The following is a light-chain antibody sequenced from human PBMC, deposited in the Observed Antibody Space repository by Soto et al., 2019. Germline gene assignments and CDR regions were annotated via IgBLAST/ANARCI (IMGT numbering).Light chain of an antibody. CDR1: SSDVGGYNY. CDR2: DVT. Sequence: QSALTQPRSVSGSPGQSVTISCTGTSSDVGGYNYVSWYQQHPGKVPKLMIYDVTKRPSGVPDRFSGSKSGNTASLSISGLQAEDEADYYCCSYAGSYPWVFGGGTKLTV. CDR3: CSYAGSYPWV. J-gene: IGLJ3*02. V-gene: IGLV2-11*01.